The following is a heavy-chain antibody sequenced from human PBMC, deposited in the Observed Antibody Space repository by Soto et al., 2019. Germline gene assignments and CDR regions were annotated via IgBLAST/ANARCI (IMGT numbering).Heavy chain of an antibody. V-gene: IGHV4-31*03. J-gene: IGHJ4*02. CDR3: ATSYCRSTNCPYYFDY. Sequence: VQLQESGPGLVKPSQTLSLTCTVSGGSINSGGYYWIWIRQHPGKGLEWIGHIDYSGYTSYNPSRKSRLTVSVDTSKTQLSLRLTSVTAADAALYYCATSYCRSTNCPYYFDYWGQGTLVTVSS. D-gene: IGHD2-2*01. CDR2: IDYSGYT. CDR1: GGSINSGGYY.